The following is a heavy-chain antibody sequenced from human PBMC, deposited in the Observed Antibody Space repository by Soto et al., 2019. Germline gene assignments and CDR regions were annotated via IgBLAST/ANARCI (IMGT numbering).Heavy chain of an antibody. Sequence: PSEALSLTCAVHGGSFSDYYWSWILQPPWKGLEWIGEINYSGRTNYNPSLKSRVTISVDTSKNQFPLTLSSMTAADTAVYYCARTGHLFDYWGQGISVTVS. CDR2: INYSGRT. CDR3: ARTGHLFDY. J-gene: IGHJ4*02. CDR1: GGSFSDYY. V-gene: IGHV4-34*01.